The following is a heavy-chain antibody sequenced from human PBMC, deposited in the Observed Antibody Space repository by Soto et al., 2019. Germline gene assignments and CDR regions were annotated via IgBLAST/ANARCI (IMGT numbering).Heavy chain of an antibody. D-gene: IGHD3-3*01. CDR1: GFTFSSYA. V-gene: IGHV3-23*01. CDR3: AKDLSNRSDFWSGYYYYYYGMDV. CDR2: ISGSGGST. Sequence: GGSLRLSCAASGFTFSSYAMSWVRQAPGKGLEWVSAISGSGGSTYYADSVKGRFTISRDNSKNTLYLQMNSLRAEDTAVYYCAKDLSNRSDFWSGYYYYYYGMDVWGQGTTVTV. J-gene: IGHJ6*02.